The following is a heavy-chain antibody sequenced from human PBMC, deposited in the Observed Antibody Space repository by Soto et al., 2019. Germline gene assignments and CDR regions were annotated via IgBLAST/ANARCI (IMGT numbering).Heavy chain of an antibody. D-gene: IGHD3-22*01. CDR2: IIPVFGTT. Sequence: PSVKVSCXASGGTFSSFAISWVRQAPGQGLEWMGGIIPVFGTTTNYAQKFQGRVTITADESTSTAYMELSSLRSADTAVYYCARVESAYYDSSGYYWFDPWGQGTLVTVSS. CDR3: ARVESAYYDSSGYYWFDP. CDR1: GGTFSSFA. J-gene: IGHJ5*02. V-gene: IGHV1-69*13.